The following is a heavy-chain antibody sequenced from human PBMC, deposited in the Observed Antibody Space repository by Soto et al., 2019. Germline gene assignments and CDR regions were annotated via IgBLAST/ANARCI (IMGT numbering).Heavy chain of an antibody. D-gene: IGHD2-21*01. CDR3: VRARVRGLDGPDSNWFDP. CDR2: IVPIRDMA. Sequence: QGQVVQSGAEVKKPGSSVKVSCKSSGGTFVTYSFAWVRQAPGQGLEWMGRIVPIRDMAYYAQRFQDRVTITADTLTNTVYMELSGLRSDDTAVYYCVRARVRGLDGPDSNWFDPWGQGTLVTVSS. J-gene: IGHJ5*02. CDR1: GGTFVTYS. V-gene: IGHV1-69*02.